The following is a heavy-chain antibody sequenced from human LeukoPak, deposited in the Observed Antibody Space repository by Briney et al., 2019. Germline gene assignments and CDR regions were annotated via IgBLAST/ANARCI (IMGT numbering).Heavy chain of an antibody. V-gene: IGHV4-59*08. CDR1: GGSISNYY. CDR3: ARAPIEYSSASALNYYYYYYMDV. J-gene: IGHJ6*03. D-gene: IGHD6-6*01. Sequence: TSETLSLTCTVSGGSISNYYWSWIRQPPGKGLEWIGYIYYSGSTNYNPSLKSRVTISVDTSKNQFSLKLSSVTAADTAVYYCARAPIEYSSASALNYYYYYYMDVWGKGTTVTVSS. CDR2: IYYSGST.